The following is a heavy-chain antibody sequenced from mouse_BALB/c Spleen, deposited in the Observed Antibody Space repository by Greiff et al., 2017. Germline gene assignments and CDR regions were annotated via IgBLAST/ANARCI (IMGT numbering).Heavy chain of an antibody. V-gene: IGHV5-6-4*01. CDR1: GFTFSSYT. CDR2: ISSGGSYT. CDR3: TRVITTVDYFDY. J-gene: IGHJ2*01. D-gene: IGHD1-1*01. Sequence: EVQGVESGGGLVKPGGSLKLSCAASGFTFSSYTMSWVRQTPEKRLEWVATISSGGSYTYYPDSVKGRFTISRDNAKNTLYLQMSSLKSEDTAMYYCTRVITTVDYFDYWGQGTTLTVSS.